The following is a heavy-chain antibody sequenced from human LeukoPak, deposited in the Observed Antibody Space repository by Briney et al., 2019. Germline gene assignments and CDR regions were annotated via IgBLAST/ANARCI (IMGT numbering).Heavy chain of an antibody. J-gene: IGHJ4*02. D-gene: IGHD2-15*01. CDR2: ISGSGGST. CDR3: AEGSPLGYCSGGSCYPRY. CDR1: GFTFSSYA. Sequence: QPGASLRLSRAASGFTFSSYAMTWVRQAPGKGLKWVSVISGSGGSTYYADSVKGRFTVSRDNSKNTLYLQMSRLRAEDTAVYYCAEGSPLGYCSGGSCYPRYWGQGTLVTVSS. V-gene: IGHV3-23*01.